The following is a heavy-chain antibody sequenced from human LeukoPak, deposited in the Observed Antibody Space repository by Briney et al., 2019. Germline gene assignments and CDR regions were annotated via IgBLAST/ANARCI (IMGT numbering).Heavy chain of an antibody. J-gene: IGHJ6*03. Sequence: PSETLSLTCTVSGGSISSYYWSWIRQPPGKGLEWIGYIYYSGSTNYNPSLKSRVTISVDTSKNQFSLKLSSVTAADTAVYYCARAAWSRIGYYYFMDVWGKGTTVTVSS. V-gene: IGHV4-59*01. CDR1: GGSISSYY. CDR2: IYYSGST. D-gene: IGHD3-3*01. CDR3: ARAAWSRIGYYYFMDV.